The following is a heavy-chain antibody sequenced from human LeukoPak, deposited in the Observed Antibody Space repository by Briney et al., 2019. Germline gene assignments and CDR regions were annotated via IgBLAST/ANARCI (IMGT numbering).Heavy chain of an antibody. CDR1: GFTFTSYA. J-gene: IGHJ1*01. D-gene: IGHD5-12*01. CDR3: ARNRPAGYAYGFELQH. V-gene: IGHV3-23*01. Sequence: PGGSLRLSCAASGFTFTSYAMNWVRQAPGKGLEWVAAISGSDGATYYAGSVKGRFTISRDNSGNTVFLQMDSLRADDTAVYFCARNRPAGYAYGFELQHWGQGTLVTVSS. CDR2: ISGSDGAT.